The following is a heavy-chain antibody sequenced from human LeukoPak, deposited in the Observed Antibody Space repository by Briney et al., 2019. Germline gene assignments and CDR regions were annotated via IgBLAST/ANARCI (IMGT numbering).Heavy chain of an antibody. J-gene: IGHJ6*02. Sequence: KPGGSLRLSCAASGFTFSDYYMSWIRQAPGKGLEWVSHISSSGSTIYYADSVKGRFTISRDNAKNSLYLQMNSLRAEDTAVYYCARDPDDYSNRSGMDVWGQGTTVTVSS. CDR1: GFTFSDYY. CDR2: ISSSGSTI. CDR3: ARDPDDYSNRSGMDV. V-gene: IGHV3-11*01. D-gene: IGHD4-4*01.